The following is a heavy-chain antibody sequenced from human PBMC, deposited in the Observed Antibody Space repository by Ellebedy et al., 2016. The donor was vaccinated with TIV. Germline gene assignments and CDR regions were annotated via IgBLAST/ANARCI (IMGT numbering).Heavy chain of an antibody. V-gene: IGHV3-7*03. CDR3: ARGHCSGSSCLYYYYGMDV. D-gene: IGHD2-15*01. J-gene: IGHJ6*02. CDR1: GFTFSRYW. Sequence: GGSLRLSCAASGFTFSRYWMNWVRQAPGKGLEWVANIKQDGSDKDYVDSVKGRFTISRDNAKNSIYSQMNSLRAEDTAVYYCARGHCSGSSCLYYYYGMDVWGQGTTVTVSS. CDR2: IKQDGSDK.